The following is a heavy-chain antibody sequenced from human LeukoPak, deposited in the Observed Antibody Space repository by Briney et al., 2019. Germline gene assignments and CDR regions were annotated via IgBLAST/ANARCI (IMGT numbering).Heavy chain of an antibody. Sequence: PETLSLTCTVSGGSISSYYWSWIRQPPGKALEWIGYIYYSGSTTYNPSLQSRVTISVDTSKNQFSLKLSSVTAADTAVYFCARDLGPYTAHFDYWGQGTLVTVSS. CDR2: IYYSGST. V-gene: IGHV4-59*01. CDR3: ARDLGPYTAHFDY. D-gene: IGHD5-18*01. J-gene: IGHJ4*02. CDR1: GGSISSYY.